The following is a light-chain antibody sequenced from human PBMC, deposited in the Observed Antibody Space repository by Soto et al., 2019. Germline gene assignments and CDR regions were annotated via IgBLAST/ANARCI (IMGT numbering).Light chain of an antibody. J-gene: IGLJ1*01. CDR1: SGHSSYA. Sequence: QSVLTQSPSASASLGASVKLTCTLSSGHSSYAIAWHQQQPEKGPRYLMKLNSDGSHSKGDGIPDRFSGSSSGAARYLTISSLQSEDEADYYCQTWGTGYVLGPGTKLTVL. CDR3: QTWGTGYV. CDR2: LNSDGSH. V-gene: IGLV4-69*01.